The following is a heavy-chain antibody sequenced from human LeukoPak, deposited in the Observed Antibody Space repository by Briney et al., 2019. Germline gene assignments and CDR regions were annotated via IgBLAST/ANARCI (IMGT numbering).Heavy chain of an antibody. CDR1: GGSISSYY. J-gene: IGHJ4*02. CDR3: ARVVYGDSSKDFDY. Sequence: SETLSLTCTVSGGSISSYYWSWIRQPPGRGLEWIGEVNHGGTTNYNPSLKSRVIISADTSKNQFSLKLNSVTAADTAVYYCARVVYGDSSKDFDYWGQGTLVTVSS. D-gene: IGHD4-17*01. V-gene: IGHV4-34*01. CDR2: VNHGGTT.